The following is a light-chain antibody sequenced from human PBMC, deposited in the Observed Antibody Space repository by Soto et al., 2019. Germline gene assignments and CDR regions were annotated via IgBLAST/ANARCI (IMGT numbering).Light chain of an antibody. V-gene: IGKV1-12*01. CDR2: HAS. Sequence: DIQMTQSPSTLSASVGDRVTITCRASQSISSRLAWYQQKPGKAPNLLIYHASKLARGVTSRFSGSGSGTYFTLTISSLQPEDFATYYCQQASSFPLTFGQGTRLEI. CDR1: QSISSR. J-gene: IGKJ5*01. CDR3: QQASSFPLT.